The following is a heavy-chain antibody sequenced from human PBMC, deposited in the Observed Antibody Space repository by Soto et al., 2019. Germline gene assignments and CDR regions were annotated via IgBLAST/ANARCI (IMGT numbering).Heavy chain of an antibody. V-gene: IGHV4-4*02. Sequence: QVQLQESGPGLVKPSGTLSLTCAVSGGSISSSNWWSWVRQPPGKGLEWIGEIYHSGSTNYNPSLKSRVTLSVDKAKNQFSLKLSSVTAADTAVYYCAREGGSSGYLPSYFDYWGQGTLVTVSS. CDR1: GGSISSSNW. J-gene: IGHJ4*02. D-gene: IGHD6-19*01. CDR2: IYHSGST. CDR3: AREGGSSGYLPSYFDY.